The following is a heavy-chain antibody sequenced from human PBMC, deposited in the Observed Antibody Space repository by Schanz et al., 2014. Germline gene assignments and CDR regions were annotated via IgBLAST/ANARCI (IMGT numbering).Heavy chain of an antibody. CDR1: GFSFSSYA. CDR3: VSQTGSPNY. CDR2: ISGSSRTI. V-gene: IGHV3-48*01. Sequence: EVQLVESGGGLVQPGGSLRLSCAASGFSFSSYAMGWVRQAPGKGLEWVSYISGSSRTIYYADSVKGRFTISRDNAKNTVHLQMNSLRVEDTAVYFCVSQTGSPNYWGQGTLVTVSS. D-gene: IGHD6-13*01. J-gene: IGHJ4*02.